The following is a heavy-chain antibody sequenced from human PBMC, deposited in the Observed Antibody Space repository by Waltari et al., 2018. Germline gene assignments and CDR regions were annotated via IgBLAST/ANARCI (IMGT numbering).Heavy chain of an antibody. Sequence: QVQLQESGPGLVKPSETLSLTCGVSGYSRRSGYYWAWIRQPPGKGLEWIGSIYQSGNTYYNPSLQSRVTISIDTSKNQFSLILKSLTATDTAVYFCARVADSSGLGYYNHYFMDVWGKGAPVTVSS. J-gene: IGHJ6*03. CDR3: ARVADSSGLGYYNHYFMDV. CDR2: IYQSGNT. CDR1: GYSRRSGYY. D-gene: IGHD6-19*01. V-gene: IGHV4-38-2*01.